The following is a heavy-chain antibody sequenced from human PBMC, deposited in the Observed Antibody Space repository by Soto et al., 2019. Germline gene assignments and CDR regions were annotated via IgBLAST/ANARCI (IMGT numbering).Heavy chain of an antibody. D-gene: IGHD4-17*01. CDR2: IYSGGST. Sequence: GWSLGLSCAASGFTVSSNYMSCVRQAPGKGLEGVSVIYSGGSTYYADSVEGRFTISRENSKNTLYLQMNSLRAEDTAVYYCARDYGDSIRNADGYYYGMDVWGQGTRVTVSS. J-gene: IGHJ6*01. CDR1: GFTVSSNY. CDR3: ARDYGDSIRNADGYYYGMDV. V-gene: IGHV3-53*01.